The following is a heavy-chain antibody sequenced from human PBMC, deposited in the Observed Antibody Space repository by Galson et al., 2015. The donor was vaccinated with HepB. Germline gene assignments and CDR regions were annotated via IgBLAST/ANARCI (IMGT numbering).Heavy chain of an antibody. Sequence: QVQLQESGPGLVKPSQTLSLTCTVSGGSINSGSNFWSWICQRPGKGLEWIGYIYNIGSTFYNPSLESRVTISAGSSENQFSLRLTSVTAADTAIYFCARELDMVGTPGVFDLWGQGTMVTVSS. J-gene: IGHJ3*01. CDR3: ARELDMVGTPGVFDL. CDR2: IYNIGST. V-gene: IGHV4-31*03. CDR1: GGSINSGSNF. D-gene: IGHD4-23*01.